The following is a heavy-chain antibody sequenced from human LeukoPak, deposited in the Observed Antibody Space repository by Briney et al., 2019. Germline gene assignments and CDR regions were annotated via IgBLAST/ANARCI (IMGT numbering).Heavy chain of an antibody. Sequence: PGGSLRLSCAASGFTFSSYSMTWVRQAQGKGLEWVSSISSSSSYIYYADSVKGRFTISRDNAKNSLYLQMNSLRAEDTAVYYCARDGPYCGGDCYSYAFDIWGQGIMVTVSS. V-gene: IGHV3-21*01. D-gene: IGHD2-21*02. J-gene: IGHJ3*02. CDR3: ARDGPYCGGDCYSYAFDI. CDR2: ISSSSSYI. CDR1: GFTFSSYS.